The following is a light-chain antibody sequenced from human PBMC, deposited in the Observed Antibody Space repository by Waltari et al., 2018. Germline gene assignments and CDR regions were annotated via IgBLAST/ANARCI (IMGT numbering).Light chain of an antibody. V-gene: IGKV4-1*01. CDR2: WAS. CDR3: QQYYSTPRT. J-gene: IGKJ1*01. CDR1: QYVLYSSNNKNY. Sequence: DIVMTQSPDSLAVSLGERATINCKSSQYVLYSSNNKNYLAWYQQKPGQPPKLLIYWASARESGGPDRFSGSGSGTDFTLTISSLQAEDVAVYYCQQYYSTPRTFGQGTKVEIK.